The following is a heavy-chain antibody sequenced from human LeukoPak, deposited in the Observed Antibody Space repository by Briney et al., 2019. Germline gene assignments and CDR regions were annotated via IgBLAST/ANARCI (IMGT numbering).Heavy chain of an antibody. J-gene: IGHJ3*02. CDR2: IKGDGSLK. Sequence: GGSLRLSCAASNFTFSSYWMIWLRQAPGRGLEWVANIKGDGSLKYYLDSVKGRFTISRDNAKNSLYLQMNSLRAEDTAVYYCARDENYHDSSGYYDAFDIWGQGTMVTVSS. CDR1: NFTFSSYW. D-gene: IGHD3-22*01. CDR3: ARDENYHDSSGYYDAFDI. V-gene: IGHV3-7*01.